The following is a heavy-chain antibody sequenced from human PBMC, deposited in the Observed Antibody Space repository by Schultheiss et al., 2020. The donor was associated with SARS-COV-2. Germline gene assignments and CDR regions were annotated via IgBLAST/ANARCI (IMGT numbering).Heavy chain of an antibody. J-gene: IGHJ6*02. CDR2: ISYDGSNK. CDR1: GFTFSSYG. Sequence: GGSLRLSCAASGFTFSSYGMHWVRQAPGKGLEWVAVISYDGSNKYYADSVKGRFTISRDNSKNTLYLQMNSLRAEDTAVYYCAREQTSSSWYYYYGMDVWGQGTTVTVSS. D-gene: IGHD6-13*01. V-gene: IGHV3-30*03. CDR3: AREQTSSSWYYYYGMDV.